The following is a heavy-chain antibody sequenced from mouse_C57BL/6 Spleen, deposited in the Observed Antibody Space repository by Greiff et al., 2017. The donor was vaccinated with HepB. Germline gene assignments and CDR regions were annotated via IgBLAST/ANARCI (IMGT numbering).Heavy chain of an antibody. CDR3: ARIYDGYSLAY. J-gene: IGHJ3*01. CDR2: ISSGSSTI. D-gene: IGHD2-3*01. V-gene: IGHV5-17*01. CDR1: GFTFSDYG. Sequence: EVQGVESGGGLVKPGGSLKLSCAASGFTFSDYGMHWVRQAPEKGLEWVAYISSGSSTIYYADTVKGRFTISRDNAKNTLFLQMTSLRSEDTAMYYCARIYDGYSLAYWGQGTLVTVSA.